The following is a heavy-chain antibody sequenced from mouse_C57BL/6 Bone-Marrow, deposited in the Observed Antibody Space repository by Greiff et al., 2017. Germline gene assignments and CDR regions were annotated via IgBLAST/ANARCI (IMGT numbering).Heavy chain of an antibody. CDR3: ARRGRSTMVTTGGFAY. Sequence: EVQLQESGGDLVKPGGSLKLSCAASGFTFSSYGMSWVRQTPDKRLVWVATISSGGSYNYYPDSVKGRFTSSRDNAKNTLYLQMFSLKSEDTAMYYCARRGRSTMVTTGGFAYWGQGTLVTVSA. V-gene: IGHV5-6*01. D-gene: IGHD2-2*01. CDR1: GFTFSSYG. CDR2: ISSGGSYN. J-gene: IGHJ3*01.